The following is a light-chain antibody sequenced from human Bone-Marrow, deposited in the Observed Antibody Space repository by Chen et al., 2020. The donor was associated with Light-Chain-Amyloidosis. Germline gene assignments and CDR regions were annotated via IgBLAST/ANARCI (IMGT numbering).Light chain of an antibody. J-gene: IGKJ1*01. CDR2: DTS. CDR3: QQGASWPWT. CDR1: QSVGAY. Sequence: VLTQSPATLSLSPGEEATLSCRTSQSVGAYLAWYQQRPGQAPRLLISDTSNRATGIPARFSGSGSETDFTLTISCLESEVFAVYYCQQGASWPWTFGHGTKVEIK. V-gene: IGKV3-11*01.